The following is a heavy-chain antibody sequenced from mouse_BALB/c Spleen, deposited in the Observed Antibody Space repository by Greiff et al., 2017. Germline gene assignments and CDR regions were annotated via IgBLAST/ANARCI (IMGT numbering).Heavy chain of an antibody. Sequence: EVQLQQSGAELVKPGASVKLSCTASGFNIKDTYMHWVKQRPEQGLEWIGRIDPANGNTKYDPKFQGKATITADTSSNTAYLQLSSLTSEDTAVYYCASPFYYDYPWFAYWGQGTLVTVSA. CDR3: ASPFYYDYPWFAY. CDR2: IDPANGNT. V-gene: IGHV14-3*02. CDR1: GFNIKDTY. J-gene: IGHJ3*01. D-gene: IGHD2-4*01.